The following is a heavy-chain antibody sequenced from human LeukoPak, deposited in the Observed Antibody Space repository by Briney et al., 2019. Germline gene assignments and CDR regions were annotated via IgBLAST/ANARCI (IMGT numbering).Heavy chain of an antibody. Sequence: PGGSLRLFCAASGFTFDDYYMHWVRQAAGKGLEWVSGICGNSGSIDYADAVEGRFTFCGDNAKNALYLQKNRQRAEDVAFYCCANGGYGDYYMDVWGQGTTVTVSS. CDR1: GFTFDDYY. D-gene: IGHD5-18*01. J-gene: IGHJ6*03. CDR2: ICGNSGSI. V-gene: IGHV3-9*03. CDR3: ANGGYGDYYMDV.